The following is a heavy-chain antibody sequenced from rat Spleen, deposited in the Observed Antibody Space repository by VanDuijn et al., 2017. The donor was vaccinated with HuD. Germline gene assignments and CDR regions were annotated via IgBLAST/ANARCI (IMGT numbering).Heavy chain of an antibody. CDR2: INSAGST. J-gene: IGHJ3*01. D-gene: IGHD1-12*02. V-gene: IGHV3-3*01. CDR1: AYSITSSYR. CDR3: ARGYYDGTQGFAY. Sequence: EVQLQESGPGLVKPSQPLSLTCSVTAYSITSSYRWTWIRKFPGNKLEWMGYINSAGSTNYNPSLKSRISITRNTSKDQFFLQVNSVTAEGTATYYCARGYYDGTQGFAYWGQGTLVTVSS.